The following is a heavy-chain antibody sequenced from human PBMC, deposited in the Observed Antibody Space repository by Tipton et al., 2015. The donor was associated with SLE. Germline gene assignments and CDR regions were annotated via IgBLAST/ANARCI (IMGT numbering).Heavy chain of an antibody. CDR2: FYYSGNT. Sequence: LRLSCTVSGDPISSSSYYWGWIRQPPGKGLEWIGTFYYSGNTYFNPSLKSRVTISVDTSKKQFSLKLRSVTAADTAVYYCARGIVAAFFYWGQGTLVTVSS. V-gene: IGHV4-39*07. CDR3: ARGIVAAFFY. CDR1: GDPISSSSYY. J-gene: IGHJ4*02. D-gene: IGHD6-6*01.